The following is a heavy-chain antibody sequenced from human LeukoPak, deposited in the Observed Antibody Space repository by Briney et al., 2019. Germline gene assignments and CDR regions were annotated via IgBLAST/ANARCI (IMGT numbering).Heavy chain of an antibody. J-gene: IGHJ4*02. Sequence: GGSLRLSCAASGFTFRKYNMNWVRQAPGKGLEWVSAISSGSSYIYYADSVKGRFTISRDNSKNTLYLQMNSLRAEDTAVYYCARRAGAYSHPYDYWGQGTLVTVSS. V-gene: IGHV3-21*04. CDR3: ARRAGAYSHPYDY. D-gene: IGHD4/OR15-4a*01. CDR2: ISSGSSYI. CDR1: GFTFRKYN.